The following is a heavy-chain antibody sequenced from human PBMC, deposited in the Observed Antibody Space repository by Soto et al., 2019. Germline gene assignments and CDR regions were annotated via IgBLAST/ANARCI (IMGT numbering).Heavy chain of an antibody. J-gene: IGHJ4*02. CDR1: GGTFSSYA. D-gene: IGHD2-15*01. CDR3: ARVFGLGYCSGGSCYKGIDY. Sequence: GASVKVSGKASGGTFSSYAISWVRQAPGQGLEWMGGIIPIFGTANYAQKFQGRVTITADESTSTAYMELSSLRSEDTAVYYCARVFGLGYCSGGSCYKGIDYWGQGTLVTVSS. V-gene: IGHV1-69*13. CDR2: IIPIFGTA.